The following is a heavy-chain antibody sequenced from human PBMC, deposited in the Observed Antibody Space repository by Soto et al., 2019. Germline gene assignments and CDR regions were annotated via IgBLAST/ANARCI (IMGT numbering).Heavy chain of an antibody. D-gene: IGHD3-3*01. J-gene: IGHJ4*02. CDR1: GGTISRYY. Sequence: PSETLSHTCTVSGGTISRYYWSWIRQPPGKGLEWIGYIYYSGSTNYNPSLKSRVTISVDTSKNQFSLKLSSVTAADTAVYYCARVAATIFGVVMDTYFDYWGQGTLVTVSS. CDR2: IYYSGST. V-gene: IGHV4-59*01. CDR3: ARVAATIFGVVMDTYFDY.